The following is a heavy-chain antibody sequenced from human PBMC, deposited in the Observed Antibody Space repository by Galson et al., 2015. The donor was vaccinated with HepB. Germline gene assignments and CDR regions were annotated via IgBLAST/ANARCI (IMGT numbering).Heavy chain of an antibody. CDR1: GFTFSRYD. CDR3: AKRDQYSSTGVRTRFSAYFDMDV. D-gene: IGHD6-13*01. J-gene: IGHJ6*02. CDR2: ISYNGSSE. Sequence: SLRLSCAASGFTFSRYDMHWVRQAPGKGLEWVALISYNGSSEYYADSVKGRFIISRDNSKNTLYLQMNSLRAEDTAVYYCAKRDQYSSTGVRTRFSAYFDMDVWGQGTTVTVSS. V-gene: IGHV3-30*18.